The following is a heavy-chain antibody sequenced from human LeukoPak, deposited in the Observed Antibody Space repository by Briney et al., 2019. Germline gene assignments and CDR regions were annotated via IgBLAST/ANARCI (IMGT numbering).Heavy chain of an antibody. Sequence: SETLSLTCAVYGGSFSGYYWSWIRQPPGKGLEWIGNIYYTGSTYYNVSLNSRVTISIDTSKNLFSLRLNSMTAADTAVYYCAKGGGYGLIDKWGQGTLVTVSS. V-gene: IGHV4-34*01. CDR2: IYYTGST. CDR3: AKGGGYGLIDK. J-gene: IGHJ4*02. CDR1: GGSFSGYY. D-gene: IGHD1-26*01.